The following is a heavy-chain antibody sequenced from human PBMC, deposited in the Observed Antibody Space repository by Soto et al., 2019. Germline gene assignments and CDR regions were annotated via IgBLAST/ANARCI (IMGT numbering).Heavy chain of an antibody. D-gene: IGHD2-8*01. CDR2: TTYSGNT. CDR1: GGCVTTYQ. CDR3: ARDMHAGFTHCFDP. Sequence: YVTLSLTGVVSGGCVTTYQYNFFRHSPRKGLEWIAYTTYSGNTNYNPSLKSRVTISIDTTKNRLSLKLTSMAAADTAVYYCARDMHAGFTHCFDPWGQGTLVTVSS. V-gene: IGHV4-59*02. J-gene: IGHJ5*02.